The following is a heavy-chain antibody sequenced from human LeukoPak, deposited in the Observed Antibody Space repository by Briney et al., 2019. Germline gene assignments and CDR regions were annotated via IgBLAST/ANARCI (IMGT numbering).Heavy chain of an antibody. Sequence: SETLSLTCAVYGGSFSGYYWSWIRQPPGKGLEWIGEINHSGSTNYNPSLKSRVTISVDTSKNQFSLELSSVTAADTAVYYCARGQGVTTVMNWFDPWGQGTLVTVSS. CDR2: INHSGST. CDR3: ARGQGVTTVMNWFDP. V-gene: IGHV4-34*01. CDR1: GGSFSGYY. J-gene: IGHJ5*02. D-gene: IGHD4-11*01.